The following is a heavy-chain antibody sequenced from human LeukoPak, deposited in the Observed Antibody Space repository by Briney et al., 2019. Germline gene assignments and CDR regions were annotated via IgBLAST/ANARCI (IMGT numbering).Heavy chain of an antibody. D-gene: IGHD5-24*01. CDR3: AREGEKADGYNHGLDR. CDR1: EFTVSRSY. J-gene: IGHJ4*02. V-gene: IGHV3-53*01. Sequence: GGSLRLSCAATEFTVSRSYMTWVRQAPGKGLEWVSVLRSGGTIEYADTVKGRFTISRDISKDTVYLQMNNLRSEDTAVYFCAREGEKADGYNHGLDRWGQGTLVTVSS. CDR2: LRSGGTI.